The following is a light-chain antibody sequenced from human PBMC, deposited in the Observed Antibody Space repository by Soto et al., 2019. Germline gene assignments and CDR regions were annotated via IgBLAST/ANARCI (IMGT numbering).Light chain of an antibody. J-gene: IGKJ1*01. CDR3: QQYGSSPPWT. Sequence: EIVLTQSPGTLSLSPGERATLSCRASQSVSSSYLAWYQQKPAQAPRLLIYGASSRATGIPDRFSGSGSGTDFTFTISRLEPEDFAVYYCQQYGSSPPWTFGQGTKVDIK. CDR1: QSVSSSY. CDR2: GAS. V-gene: IGKV3-20*01.